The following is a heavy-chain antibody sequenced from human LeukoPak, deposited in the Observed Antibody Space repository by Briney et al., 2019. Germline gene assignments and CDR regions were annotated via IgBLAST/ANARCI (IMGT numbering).Heavy chain of an antibody. CDR3: ASITSTRQKNAFDI. D-gene: IGHD2-2*01. J-gene: IGHJ3*02. V-gene: IGHV4-61*02. CDR1: GGSISSDNYY. Sequence: SETLSLTCTVSGGSISSDNYYWTWIRQPAGKGLEWIGRIYTSGSTNYNPSLRSRLTISVDTSKNQFSLRLSSVTAADTAVYYCASITSTRQKNAFDIWGQGTMVTVSS. CDR2: IYTSGST.